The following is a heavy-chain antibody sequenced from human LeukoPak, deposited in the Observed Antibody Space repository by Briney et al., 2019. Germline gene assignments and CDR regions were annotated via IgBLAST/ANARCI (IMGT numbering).Heavy chain of an antibody. V-gene: IGHV3-21*01. J-gene: IGHJ4*02. CDR1: GFTFSSYS. CDR2: ISSSSSYI. Sequence: GGSLRLSCAASGFTFSSYSMNWVRQAPGKGLEWVSSISSSSSYIYYADSVKGRFTISRDNAKNSLYLQMNSLRAEDTAVYYCASSRPYDYGDYVLDYWGQGTLATVSS. D-gene: IGHD4-17*01. CDR3: ASSRPYDYGDYVLDY.